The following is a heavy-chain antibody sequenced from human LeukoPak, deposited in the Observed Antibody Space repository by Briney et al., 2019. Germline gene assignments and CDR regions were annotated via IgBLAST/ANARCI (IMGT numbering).Heavy chain of an antibody. CDR3: ARAYSSSWYGEYYFDY. Sequence: SETLSLTXTVSGGSIRSGSYYWSWIRQPAGKGLDWIGRIYTSGSTNYNPSLKSRVTISVDTSKNQFSLKLSSVTAADTAVYYCARAYSSSWYGEYYFDYWGQGTLVTVSS. D-gene: IGHD6-13*01. J-gene: IGHJ4*02. CDR1: GGSIRSGSYY. V-gene: IGHV4-61*02. CDR2: IYTSGST.